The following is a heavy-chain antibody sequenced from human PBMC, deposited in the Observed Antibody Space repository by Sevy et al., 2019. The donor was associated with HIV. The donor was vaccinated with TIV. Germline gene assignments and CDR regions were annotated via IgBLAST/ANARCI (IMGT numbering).Heavy chain of an antibody. V-gene: IGHV3-30*04. J-gene: IGHJ6*02. Sequence: GGSLRLSCAASGFTFSSYAMHWVRQAPGKGLEWVAVISYDGSNKYYADSVKGQFTISRDNSKNTLYLQMNSLRAEDTAVYYCARDQNYYGSGIYYYGMDVWGQGTTVTVSS. D-gene: IGHD3-10*01. CDR1: GFTFSSYA. CDR3: ARDQNYYGSGIYYYGMDV. CDR2: ISYDGSNK.